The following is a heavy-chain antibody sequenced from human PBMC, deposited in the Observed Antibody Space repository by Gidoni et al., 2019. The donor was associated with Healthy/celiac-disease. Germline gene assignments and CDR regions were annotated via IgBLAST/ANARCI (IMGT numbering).Heavy chain of an antibody. Sequence: EVQLVESGGGLVQPGGSLRLSCAASGFTFSSYEMNWVRQAPGKGLEWVSYISSSGSTIYYADSVKGRFTISRDNAKNSLYLQMNSLRAEDTAVYYCARGYYDILTGYYLGDNGGMDVWGQGTTVTVSS. CDR3: ARGYYDILTGYYLGDNGGMDV. V-gene: IGHV3-48*03. D-gene: IGHD3-9*01. CDR2: ISSSGSTI. CDR1: GFTFSSYE. J-gene: IGHJ6*02.